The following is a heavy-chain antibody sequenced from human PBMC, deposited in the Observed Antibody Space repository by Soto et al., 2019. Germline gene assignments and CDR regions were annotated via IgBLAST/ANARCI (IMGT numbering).Heavy chain of an antibody. CDR1: GFTFSSYG. D-gene: IGHD3-9*01. Sequence: GGSLRLSCAASGFTFSSYGMHWVRQAPGKGLEWVAVIWYDGSNKYYADSVKGRFTISRDNSKNTLYLQMNSPRAEDTAVYYCARGDDILTFDYWGQGTLVTVSS. J-gene: IGHJ4*02. CDR2: IWYDGSNK. CDR3: ARGDDILTFDY. V-gene: IGHV3-33*01.